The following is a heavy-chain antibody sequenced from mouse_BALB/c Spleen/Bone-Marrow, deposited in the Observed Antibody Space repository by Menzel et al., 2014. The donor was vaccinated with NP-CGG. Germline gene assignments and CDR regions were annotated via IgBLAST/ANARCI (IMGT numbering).Heavy chain of an antibody. CDR3: SRGGGSAY. V-gene: IGHV1-47*01. CDR1: GYTFTTYP. J-gene: IGHJ3*01. Sequence: VQLQQSGAELVKPGASVKMSCKAFGYTFTTYPIEWMKQNHGKSLEWIGNFHPYNDDTKYNEKFKGKAKLTVEKSSSTVYLELSRFNSEVSGVFLCSRGGGSAYWGQGTLVTVSA. CDR2: FHPYNDDT.